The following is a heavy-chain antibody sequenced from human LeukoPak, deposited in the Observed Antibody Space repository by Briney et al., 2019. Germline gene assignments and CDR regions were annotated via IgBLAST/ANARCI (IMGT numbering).Heavy chain of an antibody. CDR2: IKQDGSGK. Sequence: GGSLRLSCAASGFPFSSHWLSWFRQSPGKGLEWVANIKQDGSGKYYVDSVKGRFTISRDNAKNSQYLQMNSLRAEDTAVYYCASGSGWVFNNWGQGTLVTVSS. CDR1: GFPFSSHW. J-gene: IGHJ4*02. V-gene: IGHV3-7*01. CDR3: ASGSGWVFNN. D-gene: IGHD6-19*01.